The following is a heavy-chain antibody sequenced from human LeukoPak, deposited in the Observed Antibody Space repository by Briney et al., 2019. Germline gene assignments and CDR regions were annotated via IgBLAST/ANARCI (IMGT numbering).Heavy chain of an antibody. CDR2: IRSNTYGGST. D-gene: IGHD6-13*01. CDR3: ARVSRGGITASWFDP. CDR1: GFTFGDYG. Sequence: GGSLRLSCGGSGFTFGDYGVGWFRQAPGKGLQWVTSIRSNTYGGSTEYVPSVKGRFTISRDDSNSIAYLQMNSLKAEDTAIYYCARVSRGGITASWFDPWGQGTLVTVSS. J-gene: IGHJ5*02. V-gene: IGHV3-49*03.